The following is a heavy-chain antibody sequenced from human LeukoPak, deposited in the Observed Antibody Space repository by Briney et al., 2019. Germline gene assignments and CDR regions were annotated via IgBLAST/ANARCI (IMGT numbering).Heavy chain of an antibody. CDR1: GFTFSSYA. D-gene: IGHD2-2*01. CDR3: AKDSFSSTSCLFDY. V-gene: IGHV3-23*01. Sequence: QPGGSLRLSCAASGFTFSSYAMSWVRQAPGKGLEWVSAISGSGGSTYYAGSVKGRYTISRDNSKNTLYLQMNSLRAEDTAVYYCAKDSFSSTSCLFDYWGQGTLVTVSS. CDR2: ISGSGGST. J-gene: IGHJ4*02.